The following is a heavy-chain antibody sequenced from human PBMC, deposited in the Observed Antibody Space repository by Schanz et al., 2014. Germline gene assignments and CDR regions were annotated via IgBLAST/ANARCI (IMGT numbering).Heavy chain of an antibody. Sequence: EVQLVESGGGLVQPGGSLRLSCAASGFTFSSYAMSWVRQAPGKGLEWVSAMNESHSTIYYADSVRGRFTISRDNAENTLFLQMNSLRAEDTAVYYCAKTPREYCNYDNCPNWFDSWGQGTLVTASS. V-gene: IGHV3-23*04. CDR3: AKTPREYCNYDNCPNWFDS. J-gene: IGHJ5*01. D-gene: IGHD2-15*01. CDR2: MNESHSTI. CDR1: GFTFSSYA.